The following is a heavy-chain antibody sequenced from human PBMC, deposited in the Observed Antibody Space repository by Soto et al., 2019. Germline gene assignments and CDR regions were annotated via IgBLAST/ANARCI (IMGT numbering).Heavy chain of an antibody. D-gene: IGHD3-3*01. CDR2: IYPGDSDT. V-gene: IGHV5-51*01. CDR3: SRHYYDFWSGYNYYYGMDV. Sequence: PGESLKISCKGSGYTFTNYWIGWVRQMPGKGLEWMGIIYPGDSDTRYSPSFQGQVTISADKSISTAYLQWSSLKASDTAMYYCSRHYYDFWSGYNYYYGMDVWGQGTTVTVSS. J-gene: IGHJ6*02. CDR1: GYTFTNYW.